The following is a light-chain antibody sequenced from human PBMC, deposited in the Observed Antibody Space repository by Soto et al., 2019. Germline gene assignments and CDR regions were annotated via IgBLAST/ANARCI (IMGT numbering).Light chain of an antibody. V-gene: IGKV3-20*01. Sequence: EIVLTQSPGTLSLSPGESATLSCRASQSVRNSYLAWYQQRPGQAPRLLIYGASTRATGIPDRFSGSGSGTDFTLAINRLQPEDFAVYYCQQYCSSPFTFGQGSKLEIK. CDR1: QSVRNSY. CDR3: QQYCSSPFT. CDR2: GAS. J-gene: IGKJ2*01.